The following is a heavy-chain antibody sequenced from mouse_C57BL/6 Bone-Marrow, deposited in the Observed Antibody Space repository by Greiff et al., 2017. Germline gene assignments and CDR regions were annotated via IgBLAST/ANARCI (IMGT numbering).Heavy chain of an antibody. Sequence: VKLQESGAELMKPGASVKLSCKATGYTFTGYWIEWVKQRPGHGLEWIGEILPGSGSTNYNEKFKGKATFTADTSSNTAYMQLSSLTTEDSAIYYCARRVYYGSSYPYYAMDYWGQGTSVTVSS. D-gene: IGHD1-1*01. V-gene: IGHV1-9*01. CDR1: GYTFTGYW. CDR3: ARRVYYGSSYPYYAMDY. J-gene: IGHJ4*01. CDR2: ILPGSGST.